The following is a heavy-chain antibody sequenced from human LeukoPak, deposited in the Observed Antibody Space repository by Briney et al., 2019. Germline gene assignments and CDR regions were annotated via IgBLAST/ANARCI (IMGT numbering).Heavy chain of an antibody. V-gene: IGHV3-23*01. CDR1: GFAFSSYA. J-gene: IGHJ4*02. Sequence: GGSLRLSCAASGFAFSSYAMSWVRQAPGKGLEWVSAISGSGGSTYYADSVKGRFTISRDNSKNTLYLQMNSLRAEDTAVYYCAIRKGATSFDYWGQGTLVTVSP. CDR3: AIRKGATSFDY. CDR2: ISGSGGST. D-gene: IGHD1-26*01.